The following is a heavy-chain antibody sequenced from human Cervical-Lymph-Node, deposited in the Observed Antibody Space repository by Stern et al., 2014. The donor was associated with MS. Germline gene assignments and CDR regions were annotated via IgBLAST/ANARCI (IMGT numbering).Heavy chain of an antibody. V-gene: IGHV3-30*18. CDR2: ISDDGSEK. D-gene: IGHD1-20*01. J-gene: IGHJ4*02. Sequence: VQLVESGGGVVQPGRSLRLSCAASGFTFSTYGMHWVRQAPGKGLEWVGVISDDGSEKFYAESVKGRFTISRDNSQNTLYLQMNSLRAEDTAVYYCAKGDNWRRLNYWGQGTLGTVSS. CDR1: GFTFSTYG. CDR3: AKGDNWRRLNY.